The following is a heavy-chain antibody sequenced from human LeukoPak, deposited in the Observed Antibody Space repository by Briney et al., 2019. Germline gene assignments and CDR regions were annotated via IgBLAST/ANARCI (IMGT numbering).Heavy chain of an antibody. CDR2: TYYRSKWYN. CDR3: ARGIAVAGTEWFDP. J-gene: IGHJ5*02. CDR1: GDSVSSNSAA. Sequence: SQTLSLTCAISGDSVSSNSAAWNWIRQSPSRGLEWLGRTYYRSKWYNDYAVSVKSRVTINPDTSKNQFSLQLNSVTPEDTAVYYCARGIAVAGTEWFDPWGQGTLVTVSS. V-gene: IGHV6-1*01. D-gene: IGHD6-19*01.